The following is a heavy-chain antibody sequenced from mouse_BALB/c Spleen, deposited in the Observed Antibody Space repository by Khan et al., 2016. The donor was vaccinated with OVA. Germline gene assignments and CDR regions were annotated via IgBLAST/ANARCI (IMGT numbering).Heavy chain of an antibody. J-gene: IGHJ3*01. V-gene: IGHV1-26*01. Sequence: QSGPDLVKPGASVKMSCKASGYSFTLYYMSWVKQSHGKSLEWIGRVNPNTDNINYNQEFKGKAILTVDKSSNTAYMELRSLTSEDSAVYFCARGYGFFASWGQGTLVTVSA. CDR3: ARGYGFFAS. CDR1: GYSFTLYY. D-gene: IGHD1-2*01. CDR2: VNPNTDNI.